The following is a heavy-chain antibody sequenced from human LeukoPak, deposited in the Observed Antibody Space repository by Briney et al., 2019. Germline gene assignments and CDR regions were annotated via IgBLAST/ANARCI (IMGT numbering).Heavy chain of an antibody. D-gene: IGHD3-10*01. CDR2: IYYSGTP. V-gene: IGHV4-31*03. Sequence: SETLSLTCTVSGGSISSGGYYWSWIRQHPGKGLEWSGYIYYSGTPYYNPSLKSRVTITVDTSKNQSSLKLSSVTAADTTVYYCARDGGEATSWFDPWGQGTLVTVSS. CDR3: ARDGGEATSWFDP. CDR1: GGSISSGGYY. J-gene: IGHJ5*02.